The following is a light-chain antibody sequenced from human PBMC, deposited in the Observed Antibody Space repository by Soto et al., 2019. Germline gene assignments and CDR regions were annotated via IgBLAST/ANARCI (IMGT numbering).Light chain of an antibody. J-gene: IGKJ1*01. CDR3: QQYVKWPWT. V-gene: IGKV3-15*01. Sequence: EIVLTQSPGTLSLSPGERATLSCRASQSVSSNYLAWYQQKPGQAPRLLIYDTSTRATGVPTRFSGSGSGTEFTLTISSLQSEDFAVYYCQQYVKWPWTFGQGTKVDIK. CDR2: DTS. CDR1: QSVSSN.